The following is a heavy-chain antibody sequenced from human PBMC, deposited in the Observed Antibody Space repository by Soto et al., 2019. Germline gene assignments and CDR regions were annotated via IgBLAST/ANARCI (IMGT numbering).Heavy chain of an antibody. J-gene: IGHJ4*02. CDR1: GGSISRYY. CDR2: IYYSGST. D-gene: IGHD1-26*01. Sequence: PSETLSLTCTVSGGSISRYYWSCIRQPPGKGLEWIGYIYYSGSTNYNPSLKSRVTISVDTSKNQFSLKLSSVTAADTAVYYCARFSGSYYYFDYWGQGTLVTVSS. V-gene: IGHV4-59*01. CDR3: ARFSGSYYYFDY.